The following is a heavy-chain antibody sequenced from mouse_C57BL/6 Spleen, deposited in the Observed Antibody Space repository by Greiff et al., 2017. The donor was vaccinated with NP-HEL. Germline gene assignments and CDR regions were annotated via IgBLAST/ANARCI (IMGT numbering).Heavy chain of an antibody. CDR3: ARGGYGSLHWYFDV. D-gene: IGHD1-1*01. CDR1: GYTFTSYW. CDR2: ICPGSGST. V-gene: IGHV1-55*01. J-gene: IGHJ1*03. Sequence: VQLQQPGAELVKPGASVKMSCKASGYTFTSYWITWVKQRPGQGLEWIGDICPGSGSTNYNEKFKSKATLTVDTSSSTAYMQLSSLTSEDSAVYYCARGGYGSLHWYFDVWGTGTTVTVSS.